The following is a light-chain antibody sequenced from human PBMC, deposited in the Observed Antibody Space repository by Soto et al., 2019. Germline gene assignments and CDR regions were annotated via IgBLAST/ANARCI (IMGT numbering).Light chain of an antibody. V-gene: IGKV1-39*01. CDR3: QQSYTTPWT. Sequence: DIQMTQSPPSLSASVGDRVTITCRASQSISNYLNWYQQKPGKAPKFLIYGASSLQSGVPSRFSGSGSGTDFTLTISSLQPEDFATYNCQQSYTTPWTFGQGTKVDIK. CDR2: GAS. J-gene: IGKJ1*01. CDR1: QSISNY.